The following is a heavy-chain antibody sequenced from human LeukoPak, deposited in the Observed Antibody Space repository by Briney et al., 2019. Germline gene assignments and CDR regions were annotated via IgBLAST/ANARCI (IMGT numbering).Heavy chain of an antibody. CDR3: ARVFLGATDY. V-gene: IGHV3-33*08. D-gene: IGHD1-26*01. J-gene: IGHJ4*02. CDR2: IWYDGSNK. Sequence: PGGSLRLSCAASGFPFSSYWMSWVRQAPGKGLEWVAVIWYDGSNKYYADSVKGRFTISRDNSKNTLYLQMNSLRAEDTAVYYCARVFLGATDYWGQGTLVTVSS. CDR1: GFPFSSYW.